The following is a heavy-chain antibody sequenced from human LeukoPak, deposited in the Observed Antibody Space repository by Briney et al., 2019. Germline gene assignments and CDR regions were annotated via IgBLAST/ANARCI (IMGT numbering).Heavy chain of an antibody. Sequence: ASVKVSCKASGYTFTSYGISWVRQAPGQGLEWMGWISAYNGNTNYAQKLQGRVTMTTDTSTSTAYMELRSLRSDDTAVYYCARGWYGSGSYYKAPFDYWGQGTLVTVSS. V-gene: IGHV1-18*01. CDR2: ISAYNGNT. J-gene: IGHJ4*02. CDR1: GYTFTSYG. D-gene: IGHD3-10*01. CDR3: ARGWYGSGSYYKAPFDY.